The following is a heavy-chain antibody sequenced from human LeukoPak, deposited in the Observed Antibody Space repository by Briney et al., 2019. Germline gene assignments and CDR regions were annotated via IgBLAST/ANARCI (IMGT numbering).Heavy chain of an antibody. D-gene: IGHD4-17*01. J-gene: IGHJ4*02. V-gene: IGHV4-4*09. CDR2: IYTSGST. Sequence: SETLSLTCTVSGGSISSYYWSWIRQPPGKGLEWIGYIYTSGSTNYNPSLKSRVTISVDTSKNQFSLKLSSVTAADTAVYYCARRADTDDYGDYPYYFDYWGQGTLVTVSS. CDR3: ARRADTDDYGDYPYYFDY. CDR1: GGSISSYY.